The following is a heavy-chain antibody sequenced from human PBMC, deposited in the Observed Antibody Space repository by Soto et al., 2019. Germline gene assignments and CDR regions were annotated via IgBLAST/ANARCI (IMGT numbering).Heavy chain of an antibody. D-gene: IGHD3-16*02. V-gene: IGHV1-58*01. J-gene: IGHJ4*02. CDR1: GFTFTSSA. CDR2: IVVGSGNT. Sequence: QMQLVQSGPEVKKPGTSVKVSCKASGFTFTSSAVQWARQARGQRLAWIGWIVVGSGNTNYAQKFQERVTITRDMSTSTAYMELSSLRSEDTAVYYCAADPYDYVWGSYRYDYWGQGTLVTVSS. CDR3: AADPYDYVWGSYRYDY.